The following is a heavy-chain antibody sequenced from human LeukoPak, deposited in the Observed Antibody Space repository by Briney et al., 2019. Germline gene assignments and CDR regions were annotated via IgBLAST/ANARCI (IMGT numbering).Heavy chain of an antibody. V-gene: IGHV4-4*02. Sequence: SGTLSLTCAVSGGSISSSNWWSWVRQPPGKGLDWIGEIYHSGSTNYNPSLKSRVTISVDKSKNQFSLKVSSVTAADTAVYYCARIPLVWSSPKGAFDIWGQGTMVTVSS. CDR1: GGSISSSNW. D-gene: IGHD3-10*01. CDR2: IYHSGST. CDR3: ARIPLVWSSPKGAFDI. J-gene: IGHJ3*02.